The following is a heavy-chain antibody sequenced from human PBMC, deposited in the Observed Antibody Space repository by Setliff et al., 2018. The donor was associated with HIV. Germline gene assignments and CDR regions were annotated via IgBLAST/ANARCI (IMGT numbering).Heavy chain of an antibody. Sequence: PGGSLRLSCAASGFTFSSYEMDWFRQAPGKGLEWVSGISGSGGSTYYADSVKGRFTISRDNSKNTLYLQMNSLRAEDTAVYYCAKQYSMYYYYYMDVWGKGTTVTVSS. CDR2: ISGSGGST. D-gene: IGHD6-6*01. J-gene: IGHJ6*03. CDR3: AKQYSMYYYYYMDV. CDR1: GFTFSSYE. V-gene: IGHV3-23*01.